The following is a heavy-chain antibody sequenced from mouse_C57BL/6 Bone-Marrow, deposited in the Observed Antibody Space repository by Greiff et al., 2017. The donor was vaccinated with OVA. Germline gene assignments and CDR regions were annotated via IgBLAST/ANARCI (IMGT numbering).Heavy chain of an antibody. V-gene: IGHV10-1*01. CDR1: GFSFNTYA. D-gene: IGHD2-4*01. J-gene: IGHJ4*01. CDR2: IRSKSNNYAT. CDR3: VSPYYDYDEGYAMDY. Sequence: EVKLVESGGGLVQPKGSLKLSCAASGFSFNTYAMNWVRQAPGKGLEWVARIRSKSNNYATYYADSMKDRFTISRDDSESMLYLQMNNLKTEDTAMYYCVSPYYDYDEGYAMDYWGQGTSVTVSS.